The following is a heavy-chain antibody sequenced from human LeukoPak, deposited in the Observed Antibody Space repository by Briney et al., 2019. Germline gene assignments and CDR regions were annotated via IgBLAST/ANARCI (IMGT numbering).Heavy chain of an antibody. D-gene: IGHD4-17*01. CDR2: ISGSGGST. J-gene: IGHJ4*02. CDR3: ASIPPTTVTTHY. CDR1: GGSISSGGYY. V-gene: IGHV3-23*01. Sequence: ETLSLTCTVSGGSISSGGYYWSWVRQAPGKGLEWVSAISGSGGSTYYADSVKGRFTISRDNSKNTLYLQMNSLRAEDTAVYYCASIPPTTVTTHYWGQGTLVTVSS.